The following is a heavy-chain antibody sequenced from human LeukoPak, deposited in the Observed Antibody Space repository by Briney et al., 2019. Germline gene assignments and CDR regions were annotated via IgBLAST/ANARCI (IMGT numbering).Heavy chain of an antibody. CDR2: LSGSGNSR. D-gene: IGHD2-8*01. J-gene: IGHJ4*02. V-gene: IGHV3-23*01. CDR3: ARDVNGGY. Sequence: GGSLRLSCAASGFSFSDYALSWARQSPGKGLEWVSTLSGSGNSRYYADSVQGRFTISRDNFKNTLYLQMNSLRVEDTAVYYCARDVNGGYWGQGTLVTVSS. CDR1: GFSFSDYA.